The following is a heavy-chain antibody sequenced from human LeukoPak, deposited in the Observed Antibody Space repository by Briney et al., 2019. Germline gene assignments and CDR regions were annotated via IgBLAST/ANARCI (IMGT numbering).Heavy chain of an antibody. Sequence: SETLSLTCAVSGGSISSSSYYWDWIRQPPGKGLEWIGSMYYSGSTYYNPSLKSRVTISVDTSKNQFSLKLSSVTAADTAVYYCTRIPWGASKVPFDHWGQGTLVTVSS. V-gene: IGHV4-39*07. CDR3: TRIPWGASKVPFDH. D-gene: IGHD2-2*01. CDR1: GGSISSSSYY. CDR2: MYYSGST. J-gene: IGHJ4*02.